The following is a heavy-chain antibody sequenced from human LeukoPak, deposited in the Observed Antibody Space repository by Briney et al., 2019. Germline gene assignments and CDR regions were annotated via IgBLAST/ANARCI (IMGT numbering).Heavy chain of an antibody. CDR1: GYTFTSYG. J-gene: IGHJ4*02. Sequence: ASVKVSCEASGYTFTSYGISWVRQAPGQGLEWMGWISAYNGNTNYAQKLQGRVTMTTDTSTSTAYMELRSLRSDDTAVYYCARVLDYYGSGSYYNEFDYWGQGTLVTVSS. CDR3: ARVLDYYGSGSYYNEFDY. CDR2: ISAYNGNT. D-gene: IGHD3-10*01. V-gene: IGHV1-18*01.